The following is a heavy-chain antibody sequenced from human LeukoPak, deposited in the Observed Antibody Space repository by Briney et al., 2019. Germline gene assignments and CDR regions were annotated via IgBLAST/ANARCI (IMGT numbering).Heavy chain of an antibody. CDR2: IYYSGST. CDR3: AKEPPGSGWYWGFDY. Sequence: SETLSLTCTVSGGSISSYYWSWIRQPPGKGLEWIGYIYYSGSTNYNPSLKSRVTISVDTSKNQFSLKLSSVTAADTAVYYCAKEPPGSGWYWGFDYWGQGTLVTVSS. V-gene: IGHV4-59*01. CDR1: GGSISSYY. J-gene: IGHJ4*02. D-gene: IGHD6-19*01.